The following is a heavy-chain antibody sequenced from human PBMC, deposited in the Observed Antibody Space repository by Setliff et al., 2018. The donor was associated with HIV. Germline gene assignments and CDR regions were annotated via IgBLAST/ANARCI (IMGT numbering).Heavy chain of an antibody. CDR3: ARAGSSRYFDY. D-gene: IGHD2-2*01. CDR1: GFTFSTYP. V-gene: IGHV3-30*04. CDR2: ISFDGSDK. J-gene: IGHJ4*02. Sequence: GESLTISCAASGFTFSTYPIFWVRQTPGKGLEWVAVISFDGSDKFYADSVRGRFTISRDNSENTLFLQMNSLRPEDTAVYYCARAGSSRYFDYWGQGTLVTVSS.